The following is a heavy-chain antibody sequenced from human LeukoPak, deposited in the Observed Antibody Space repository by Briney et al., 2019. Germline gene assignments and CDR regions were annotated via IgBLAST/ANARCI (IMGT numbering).Heavy chain of an antibody. V-gene: IGHV4-39*07. Sequence: PSETLSLTCTVSGGSIGSSDSSWGWIRRPPGKGLEWIGSIYYSGTTYYNPSLKSRLTISVDTSKNHFSLKLSSVTAADTAVYYCARLCSSTSCPQDAFDIWGQGTMVTVSS. D-gene: IGHD2-2*01. CDR2: IYYSGTT. CDR1: GGSIGSSDSS. CDR3: ARLCSSTSCPQDAFDI. J-gene: IGHJ3*02.